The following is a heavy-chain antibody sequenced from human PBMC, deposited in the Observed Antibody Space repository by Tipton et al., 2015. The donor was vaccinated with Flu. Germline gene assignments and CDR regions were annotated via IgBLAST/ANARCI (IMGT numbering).Heavy chain of an antibody. CDR3: ARGPRVGHTGGLSNDF. CDR1: GYPFTSFD. J-gene: IGHJ4*02. D-gene: IGHD1-26*01. CDR2: MSPNSGNT. V-gene: IGHV1-8*01. Sequence: QLVQSGAEVKKPGASVKVSCKTSGYPFTSFDINWVRQATGQGLEWLGWMSPNSGNTGYAHKLQGRVTMTRNTSISTAYMELSGLKSDDPGVYYWARGPRVGHTGGLSNDFWGQGPLVTVSS.